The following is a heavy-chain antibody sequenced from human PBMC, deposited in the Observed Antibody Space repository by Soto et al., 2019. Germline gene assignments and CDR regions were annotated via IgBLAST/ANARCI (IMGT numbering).Heavy chain of an antibody. J-gene: IGHJ4*02. CDR2: ISAYNGNT. D-gene: IGHD6-19*01. CDR3: ARDPPEQWLVRSSDY. Sequence: VASVKVSCKASGYTFTSYGISWVRQAPGQGLEWMGWISAYNGNTNYAQKLQGRVTMTTDTSTSTAYMELRSLRSDDTAVYYCARDPPEQWLVRSSDYWGQGTLVTVSS. V-gene: IGHV1-18*01. CDR1: GYTFTSYG.